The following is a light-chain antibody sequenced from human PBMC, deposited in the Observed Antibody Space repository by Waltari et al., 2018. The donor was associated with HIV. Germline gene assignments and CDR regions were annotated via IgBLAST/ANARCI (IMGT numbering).Light chain of an antibody. V-gene: IGKV3-20*01. CDR1: QSVSNTF. J-gene: IGKJ3*01. CDR3: QQYDHSPLFT. CDR2: GTS. Sequence: EIVLTQSPGTLSLSPGERATLSCRASQSVSNTFLAWYQQKPGQAPRHLIYGTSNRATGVPDRFSGSGSGTDFTLTISRLEPEDFAVYYCQQYDHSPLFTFGPGTKVDI.